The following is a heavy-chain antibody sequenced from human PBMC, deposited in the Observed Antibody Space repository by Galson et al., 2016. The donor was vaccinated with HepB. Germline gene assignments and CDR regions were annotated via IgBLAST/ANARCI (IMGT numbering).Heavy chain of an antibody. D-gene: IGHD3-22*01. CDR2: IYYTGNT. J-gene: IGHJ5*02. CDR3: ARDRYLDGSGHNYLDP. Sequence: LSLTCSVSGGSVSSKGYFWTWIRQHPGKGLEWIGYIYYTGNTYYNPSLKSRLDMSVDTSKNQVSLRLSSVTVADTAVYYCARDRYLDGSGHNYLDPWGQGTLVTVSS. V-gene: IGHV4-31*03. CDR1: GGSVSSKGYF.